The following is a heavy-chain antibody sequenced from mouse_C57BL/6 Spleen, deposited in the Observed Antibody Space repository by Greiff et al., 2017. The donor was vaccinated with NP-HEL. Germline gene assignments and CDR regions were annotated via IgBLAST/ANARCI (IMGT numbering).Heavy chain of an antibody. CDR1: GFTFNTYA. D-gene: IGHD1-1*01. Sequence: EVKLMESGGGLVQPKGSLKLSCAASGFTFNTYAMHWVRQAPGKGLEWVARIRSKSSNYATYYADSVKDRFTISRDDSQSMLYLQMNNLKTEDTAMYYCVREGIYYYGSSYLYAMDYWGQGTSVTVSS. J-gene: IGHJ4*01. CDR3: VREGIYYYGSSYLYAMDY. CDR2: IRSKSSNYAT. V-gene: IGHV10-3*01.